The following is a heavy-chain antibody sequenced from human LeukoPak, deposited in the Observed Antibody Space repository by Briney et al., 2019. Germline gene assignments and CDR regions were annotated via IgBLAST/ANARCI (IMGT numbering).Heavy chain of an antibody. V-gene: IGHV3-9*01. CDR2: ISWNSGSI. CDR1: GFTFDDYA. CDR3: TKGQYFDSSAPPGDY. J-gene: IGHJ4*02. Sequence: GGSLRLSCAASGFTFDDYAMHWVRHAPGKGLEWVSGISWNSGSIGYADSVKGRFTISRDNAKNSLYLQMNSLRAEDTALYYCTKGQYFDSSAPPGDYWGQGTLVTVS. D-gene: IGHD3-22*01.